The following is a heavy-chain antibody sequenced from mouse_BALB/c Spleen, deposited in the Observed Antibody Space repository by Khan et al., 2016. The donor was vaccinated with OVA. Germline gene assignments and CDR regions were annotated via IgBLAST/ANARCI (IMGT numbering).Heavy chain of an antibody. D-gene: IGHD1-1*01. V-gene: IGHV2-3*01. J-gene: IGHJ3*01. Sequence: QVQLQQPGPGLVAPSQSLSITCTVSGFSLTSYGVGWVRQPPGKGLEWLGVIWGDGSTNYHSALISRLSISKDNSKSQVFLKLNSLQHDDTATYYGALYYYGRAWFAYWGQGTLVTVSA. CDR2: IWGDGST. CDR1: GFSLTSYG. CDR3: ALYYYGRAWFAY.